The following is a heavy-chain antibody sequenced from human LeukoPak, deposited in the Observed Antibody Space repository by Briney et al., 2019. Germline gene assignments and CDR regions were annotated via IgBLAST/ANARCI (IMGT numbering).Heavy chain of an antibody. CDR1: GYTFTSYG. CDR2: ISAYNGNT. D-gene: IGHD6-13*01. V-gene: IGHV1-18*01. CDR3: ARDAGYSSSWYKAVHYYYGMDV. J-gene: IGHJ6*02. Sequence: ASVKVSCKASGYTFTSYGISWVRQAPGQGLEWMGWISAYNGNTNYAQKLQGRVTMTTDTSTSTAYMELRSLRSDDTAVYYCARDAGYSSSWYKAVHYYYGMDVWGQGTTVTVSS.